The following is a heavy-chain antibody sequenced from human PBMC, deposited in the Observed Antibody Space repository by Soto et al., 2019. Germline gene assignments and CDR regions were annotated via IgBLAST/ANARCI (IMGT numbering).Heavy chain of an antibody. CDR1: GYTFTSSY. D-gene: IGHD2-15*01. J-gene: IGHJ4*02. CDR2: INPSGGTK. CDR3: ARVYCSGGSCYSIDY. V-gene: IGHV1-46*03. Sequence: QVQLVQSGAEVKKPGASVKVSCKASGYTFTSSYFHWVQQPPGEGLEGMGLINPSGGTKGNAQKFQGRVTMTRDTSTSTVYMELSSLRSEDTAVYYCARVYCSGGSCYSIDYWGQGTLVTVSS.